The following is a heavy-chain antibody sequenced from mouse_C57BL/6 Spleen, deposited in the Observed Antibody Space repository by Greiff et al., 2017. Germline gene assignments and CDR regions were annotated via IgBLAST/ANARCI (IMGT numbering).Heavy chain of an antibody. CDR2: IYPGDGDT. J-gene: IGHJ2*01. CDR1: GYAFSSYW. V-gene: IGHV1-80*01. D-gene: IGHD2-3*01. CDR3: ARLGGYYSLFDY. Sequence: VQVVESGAELVKPGASVKISCKASGYAFSSYWMNWVKQRPGKGLEWIGQIYPGDGDTNYNGKFKGKATLTADKSSSTAYMQLSSLTSEDSAVYFCARLGGYYSLFDYWGQGTTLTVSS.